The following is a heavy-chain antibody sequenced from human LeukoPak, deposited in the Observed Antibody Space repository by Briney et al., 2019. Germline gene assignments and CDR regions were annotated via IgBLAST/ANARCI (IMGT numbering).Heavy chain of an antibody. CDR3: AGLDGAYASFDY. D-gene: IGHD4/OR15-4a*01. V-gene: IGHV3-7*01. Sequence: PGGSLRLSCAASGFTFSSYWMSRVRQAPGKGLEWVANIKQDGSEKYYVDSVKGRFTISRDNAKNSLYLQMNSLRAEDTAVYYCAGLDGAYASFDYWGQGTLVTVSS. CDR2: IKQDGSEK. J-gene: IGHJ4*02. CDR1: GFTFSSYW.